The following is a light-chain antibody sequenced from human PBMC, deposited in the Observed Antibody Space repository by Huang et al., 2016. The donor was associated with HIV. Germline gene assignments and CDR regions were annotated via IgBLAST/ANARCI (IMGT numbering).Light chain of an antibody. CDR3: QHYNNWPRT. CDR1: QSVSSN. Sequence: EIVMTQSPATLSVSPGERATLSCRASQSVSSNLAWYQQKPGQTPRLLIYGASTRVTGIPARVSASGSGTEFTLTISSLQSEDFAVYYCQHYNNWPRTFGQGTKVEIK. V-gene: IGKV3-15*01. CDR2: GAS. J-gene: IGKJ1*01.